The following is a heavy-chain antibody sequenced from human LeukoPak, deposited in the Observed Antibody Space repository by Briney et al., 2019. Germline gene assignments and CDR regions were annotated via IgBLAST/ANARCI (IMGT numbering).Heavy chain of an antibody. CDR3: ARDLDWLLYDY. Sequence: GGSLRLSCAASGFRLTPYFMHWVRQVPGKGLVWVARIKGDGSETGYADSAKGRFTISRDTAKNTVYLQMNSLSAEDTALYYCARDLDWLLYDYWGQGTLVTVSS. CDR2: IKGDGSET. D-gene: IGHD3-9*01. J-gene: IGHJ4*02. CDR1: GFRLTPYF. V-gene: IGHV3-74*01.